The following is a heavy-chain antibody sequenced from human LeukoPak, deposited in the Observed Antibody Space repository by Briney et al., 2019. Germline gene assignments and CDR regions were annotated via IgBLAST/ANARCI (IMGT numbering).Heavy chain of an antibody. J-gene: IGHJ1*01. V-gene: IGHV3-30-3*01. CDR2: ISYDGSNK. CDR1: GFTFSSYA. Sequence: PGRFLRLSCAASGFTFSSYAMHWVRQAPGKGLEWVAVISYDGSNKYYADSVKGRFTISRDNSKNTLYLQMNSLRAEDTAVYYCARESGYSSSWYGAEYFQHWGQGTLVTVSS. D-gene: IGHD6-13*01. CDR3: ARESGYSSSWYGAEYFQH.